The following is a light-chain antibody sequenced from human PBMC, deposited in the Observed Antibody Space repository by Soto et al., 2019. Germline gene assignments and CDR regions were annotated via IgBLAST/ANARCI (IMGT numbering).Light chain of an antibody. CDR3: QQYGSSPQNT. V-gene: IGKV3-20*01. J-gene: IGKJ2*01. Sequence: EIVLTQSPGTLSLSPGERATLSCRASQSVSSSYLAWYQQKPGQAPRLLIYGASSRATGIPDRFSGSGSGTDFTITISRLEPEDFAVYYCQQYGSSPQNTFGQGTKLEIK. CDR2: GAS. CDR1: QSVSSSY.